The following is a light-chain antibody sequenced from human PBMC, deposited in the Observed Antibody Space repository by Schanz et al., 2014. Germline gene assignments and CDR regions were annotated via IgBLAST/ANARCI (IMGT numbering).Light chain of an antibody. CDR3: CSYAGSSTLGV. CDR1: SSNIGAGYD. CDR2: GNT. Sequence: QSVLTQPPSVSGAPGQRVTISCTGSSSNIGAGYDVHWFQQLPGTAPKLLIYGNTNRPSGVPDRFSGSKSGTSASLAITGLQAEDEADYYCCSYAGSSTLGVFGGGTKVTVL. J-gene: IGLJ3*02. V-gene: IGLV1-40*01.